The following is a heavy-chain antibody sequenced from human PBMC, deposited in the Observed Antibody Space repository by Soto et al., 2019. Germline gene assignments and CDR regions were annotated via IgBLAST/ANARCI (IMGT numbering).Heavy chain of an antibody. CDR3: ARSQGSSTSLEIYDYYYYGMDV. V-gene: IGHV1-69*01. D-gene: IGHD2-2*01. CDR2: IIPISDTT. J-gene: IGHJ6*02. CDR1: GGTFSSYA. Sequence: QVQLEQSGAEVKKTGSSVKVSCKASGGTFSSYAISWVRQAPGQGLEWMGGIIPISDTTNYAQKFQGGVTITADESTSTAHMELSSLRSEDTAVYYCARSQGSSTSLEIYDYYYYGMDVWGQGTTVTVSS.